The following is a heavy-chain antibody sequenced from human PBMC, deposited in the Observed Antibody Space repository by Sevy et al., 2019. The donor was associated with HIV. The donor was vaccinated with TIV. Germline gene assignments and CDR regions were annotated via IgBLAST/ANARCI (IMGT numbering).Heavy chain of an antibody. V-gene: IGHV4-30-4*01. CDR2: ISYTGNT. CDR3: ARDATGYTSASVWFDP. Sequence: SETLSLTCTVSGGSISSGNYYWHWIRQPPGKGLEWIGYISYTGNTYYNPSLKSPVTISVDTSNNQFSLRLTSVTATETAVYYCARDATGYTSASVWFDPWGQGPLVTVSS. D-gene: IGHD6-25*01. CDR1: GGSISSGNYY. J-gene: IGHJ5*02.